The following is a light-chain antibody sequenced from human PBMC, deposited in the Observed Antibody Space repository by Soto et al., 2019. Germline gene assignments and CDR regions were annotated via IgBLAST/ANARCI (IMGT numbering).Light chain of an antibody. Sequence: ESVLTQSPGTLSLSPGERATLSCRASQSVRSSYFAWYQQKPGQAPRLLTYGAASRTTGIPDRFTGSASGTDFTLTSSRLGPEDFAVYYCQQYGDSPLFGPGTKLDIK. V-gene: IGKV3-20*01. J-gene: IGKJ3*01. CDR1: QSVRSSY. CDR2: GAA. CDR3: QQYGDSPL.